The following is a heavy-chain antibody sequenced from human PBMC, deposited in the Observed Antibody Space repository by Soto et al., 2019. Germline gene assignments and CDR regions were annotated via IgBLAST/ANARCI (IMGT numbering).Heavy chain of an antibody. D-gene: IGHD1-26*01. Sequence: GGSLRLSCAASGFTFSSYAMSWVRQAPGKGLEWVSAISGSGGSTYYADSVKGRFTISRDNSKNTLYLQMNSLRAEDTAVYYCAKPPEGSYSVGELYFDYWGQGTLVTVSS. CDR1: GFTFSSYA. CDR2: ISGSGGST. V-gene: IGHV3-23*01. CDR3: AKPPEGSYSVGELYFDY. J-gene: IGHJ4*02.